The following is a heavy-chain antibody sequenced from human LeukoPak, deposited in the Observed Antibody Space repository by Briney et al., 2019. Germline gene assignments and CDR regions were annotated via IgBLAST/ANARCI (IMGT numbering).Heavy chain of an antibody. Sequence: SVKISCKASGGTFSSYAISWVRQAPGQGLECRGGIIPIFGVANYAQKLQGRVTITADESTSKGHMELSSLRSEDTAVYYCARKVQLERRGTDYYGMDVWGKETTVTVSS. CDR1: GGTFSSYA. CDR3: ARKVQLERRGTDYYGMDV. V-gene: IGHV1-69*01. D-gene: IGHD1-1*01. J-gene: IGHJ6*04. CDR2: IIPIFGVA.